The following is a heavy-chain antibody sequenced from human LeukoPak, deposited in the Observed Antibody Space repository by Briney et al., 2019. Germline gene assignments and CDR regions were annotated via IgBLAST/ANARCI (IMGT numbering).Heavy chain of an antibody. J-gene: IGHJ5*02. V-gene: IGHV4-34*01. CDR1: GGSFSGYY. Sequence: PSETLSLTCAVYGGSFSGYYWSWIRQPPGKGLEWIGEINHSGSTNYNPSLKSRVTISVDTSKNQFSLKLSSVTAADTAVYYCARTTFASRFDPWGQGTLVTVSS. CDR3: ARTTFASRFDP. CDR2: INHSGST. D-gene: IGHD4-4*01.